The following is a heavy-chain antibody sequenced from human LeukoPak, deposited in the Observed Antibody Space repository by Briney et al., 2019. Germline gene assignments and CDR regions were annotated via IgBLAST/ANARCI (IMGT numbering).Heavy chain of an antibody. D-gene: IGHD2-2*01. J-gene: IGHJ3*02. CDR2: IYHSGST. Sequence: SETLSLTCTVSGYSISSGYYWGWIRQPPGKGLEWIGSIYHSGSTYYNPSLKSRVTISVDTSKNQFSLKLSSVTAADTAVYYCARDPRSKAFDIWGQGTMDTVSS. CDR1: GYSISSGYY. V-gene: IGHV4-38-2*02. CDR3: ARDPRSKAFDI.